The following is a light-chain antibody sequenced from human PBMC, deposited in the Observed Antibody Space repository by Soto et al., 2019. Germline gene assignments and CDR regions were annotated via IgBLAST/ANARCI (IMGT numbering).Light chain of an antibody. J-gene: IGKJ5*01. Sequence: EIVLTQSPATLSLSPGQGATLSCRASQSVSNYLAWYQQKPGQAPRLLIYEASNRATGIPARFSGSGSGTNFTLTISSLEPEDFAFYYCQHRANWPPTFGQGTRLEI. CDR3: QHRANWPPT. CDR2: EAS. CDR1: QSVSNY. V-gene: IGKV3-11*01.